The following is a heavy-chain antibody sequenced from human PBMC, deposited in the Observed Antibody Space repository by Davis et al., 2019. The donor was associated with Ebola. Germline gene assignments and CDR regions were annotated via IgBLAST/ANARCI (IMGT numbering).Heavy chain of an antibody. CDR3: ARVKLVGWSYFGKYYFDY. CDR2: ISSSSSYI. Sequence: GESLKISCAASGFTFSSYSMNWVRQAPGKGLEWVSSISSSSSYIYYADSVKGRFTISRDNAKNSLYLQMNSLRAEDTAVYYCARVKLVGWSYFGKYYFDYWGQGTLVTVSS. D-gene: IGHD1-26*01. CDR1: GFTFSSYS. J-gene: IGHJ4*02. V-gene: IGHV3-21*01.